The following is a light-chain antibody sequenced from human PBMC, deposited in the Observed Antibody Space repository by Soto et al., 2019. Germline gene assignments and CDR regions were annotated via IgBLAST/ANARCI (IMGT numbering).Light chain of an antibody. J-gene: IGLJ1*01. CDR2: EAS. CDR1: SSDVGGYNY. CDR3: CSYTDSRTHI. V-gene: IGLV2-14*01. Sequence: QSVLTQPASVSGSPGQSITISCTGTSSDVGGYNYVSWYQQHPGKAPKLIIFEASYRPSGISNRFSASKSGDTASLTISGLQADDEADYYCCSYTDSRTHIFGSGTKVTVL.